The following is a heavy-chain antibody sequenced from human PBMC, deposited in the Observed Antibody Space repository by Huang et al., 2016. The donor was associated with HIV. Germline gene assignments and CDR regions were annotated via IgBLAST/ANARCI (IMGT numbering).Heavy chain of an antibody. Sequence: QVLVQESGPGLAKPSETLSLTCTVSGGSISSHHWSWIRQAPGKGLELIGTMFYSGSTKTNPSLKSRVTISVDTSKNQISLRLASVTAADSAVYFCARVARGPNWYFDLWGRGTLVTVSS. D-gene: IGHD2-15*01. J-gene: IGHJ2*01. CDR2: MFYSGST. CDR3: ARVARGPNWYFDL. CDR1: GGSISSHH. V-gene: IGHV4-59*11.